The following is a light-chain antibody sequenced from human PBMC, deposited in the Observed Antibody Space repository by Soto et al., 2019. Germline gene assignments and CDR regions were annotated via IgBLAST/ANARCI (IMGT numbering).Light chain of an antibody. CDR1: QSIGSA. J-gene: IGKJ4*01. CDR2: GAS. Sequence: EIVLTQSPATLSVSPGDRATLSCRASQSIGSAIAWYHQRSGQAPRLLIYGASSRATGIPDRFSGSGSGTDFTLTISRLEPEDFAVYYCQQYGSSPPLTFGGGTKVDIK. V-gene: IGKV3-20*01. CDR3: QQYGSSPPLT.